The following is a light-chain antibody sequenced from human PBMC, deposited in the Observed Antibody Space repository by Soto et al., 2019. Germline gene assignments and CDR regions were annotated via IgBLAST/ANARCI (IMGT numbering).Light chain of an antibody. V-gene: IGLV2-14*03. Sequence: QSALTQPASVSGSPGQSITISCTGTSSDIGAYNYVSWYQQHPGQAPKLMISDVSNRPSGISDRFSGSKSGNTASLTISGLQAEDEADYYCYSCSRSSGTRYVFGTGPKLTVL. J-gene: IGLJ1*01. CDR3: YSCSRSSGTRYV. CDR1: SSDIGAYNY. CDR2: DVS.